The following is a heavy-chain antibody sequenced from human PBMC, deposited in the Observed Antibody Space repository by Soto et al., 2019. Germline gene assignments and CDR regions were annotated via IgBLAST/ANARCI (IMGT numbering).Heavy chain of an antibody. J-gene: IGHJ5*02. CDR1: GFTFSSYA. D-gene: IGHD2-2*01. CDR2: ISGSGGST. V-gene: IGHV3-23*01. CDR3: AKGGAQLLHYNWFDP. Sequence: PGGSLRLSCAASGFTFSSYAMSWVSQAPGKGLEWVSAISGSGGSTYYADSVKGRFTISRDNSKNTLYLQMNSLRAEDTAVYYCAKGGAQLLHYNWFDPWGQGTLVTVSS.